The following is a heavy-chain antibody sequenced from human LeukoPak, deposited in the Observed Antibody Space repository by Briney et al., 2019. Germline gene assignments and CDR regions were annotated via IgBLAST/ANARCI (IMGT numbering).Heavy chain of an antibody. V-gene: IGHV3-30*04. Sequence: GGSLRLSCAASGFTFSSYAIHWVRQAPGKGLEWVAVISYDGSNKYYADSVKGRFTNSRDNSKNTLYLQMNSLRAEDTAVYYCARENSGWEHFDYWGQGTLVTVSS. J-gene: IGHJ4*02. CDR3: ARENSGWEHFDY. D-gene: IGHD6-19*01. CDR1: GFTFSSYA. CDR2: ISYDGSNK.